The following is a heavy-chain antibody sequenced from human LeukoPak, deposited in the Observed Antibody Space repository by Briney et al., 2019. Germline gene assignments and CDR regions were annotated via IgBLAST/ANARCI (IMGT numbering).Heavy chain of an antibody. Sequence: PSETLSLTCTVSGGSISSGGYYWSWIRQHPGKGLEWIGYIYYSGSTYYNPSLKSRVTISVDTSKNQLSLKLSSVTAADTAVYYCASNGEMATTSYYYYYGMDVWGQGTTVTVSS. CDR2: IYYSGST. CDR1: GGSISSGGYY. CDR3: ASNGEMATTSYYYYYGMDV. D-gene: IGHD5-24*01. V-gene: IGHV4-31*03. J-gene: IGHJ6*02.